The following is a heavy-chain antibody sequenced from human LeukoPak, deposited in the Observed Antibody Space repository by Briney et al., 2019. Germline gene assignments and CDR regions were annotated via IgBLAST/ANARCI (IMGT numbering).Heavy chain of an antibody. CDR2: ISYDGSNK. CDR3: ARERPSIAALDY. V-gene: IGHV3-30-3*01. D-gene: IGHD6-6*01. J-gene: IGHJ4*02. CDR1: GFTFSSYA. Sequence: PGGSLRLSCAASGFTFSSYAMHWVRQAPGKGLEWGAVISYDGSNKYYADSVKGRFTISRDNSKNTLYLQMNSLRAEDTAVYYCARERPSIAALDYWGQGTLVPVSS.